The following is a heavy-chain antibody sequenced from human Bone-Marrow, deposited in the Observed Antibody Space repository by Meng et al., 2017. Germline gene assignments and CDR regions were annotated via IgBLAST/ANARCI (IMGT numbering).Heavy chain of an antibody. Sequence: QVLLPQWGAGLSKPSATLSLTCAVFGGSFSGYYWSWIRQPPGKGLEWIGEINHSGSTNYNPSLKSRVTISVDTSKNQFSLKLSSVTAADTAVYYCARGTRPLLFQHWGQGTLVTVSS. D-gene: IGHD1-1*01. CDR1: GGSFSGYY. CDR3: ARGTRPLLFQH. J-gene: IGHJ1*01. V-gene: IGHV4-34*01. CDR2: INHSGST.